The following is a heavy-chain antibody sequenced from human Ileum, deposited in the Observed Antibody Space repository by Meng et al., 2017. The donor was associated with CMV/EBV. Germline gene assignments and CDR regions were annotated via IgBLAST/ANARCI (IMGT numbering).Heavy chain of an antibody. D-gene: IGHD5-12*01. V-gene: IGHV4-30-4*08. J-gene: IGHJ3*02. CDR3: AREVNIVADSDAFDM. Sequence: VPLRYSRPGLVQPSLPLSLTCTVSGGPISSDNYFWSWIRQPPGKGLEWIGYIYFSGSAYYNPSLKSRVTISVDTSKNQFSLKLSSVTATDTAVYYCAREVNIVADSDAFDMWGQGTMVTVSS. CDR2: IYFSGSA. CDR1: GGPISSDNYF.